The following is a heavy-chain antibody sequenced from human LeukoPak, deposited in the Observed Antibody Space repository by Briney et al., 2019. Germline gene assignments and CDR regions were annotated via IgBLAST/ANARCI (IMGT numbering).Heavy chain of an antibody. D-gene: IGHD3-22*01. Sequence: SETLSLTCTVSGGSISSSSYYWGWIRQPPGKGLEWIGSIYYSGSTNYNPSLKSRVTISVDTSKNQFSLKLSSVTAADTAVYYCASDYYDSSGYPLPFDYWGQGTLVTVSS. V-gene: IGHV4-39*01. CDR2: IYYSGST. J-gene: IGHJ4*02. CDR1: GGSISSSSYY. CDR3: ASDYYDSSGYPLPFDY.